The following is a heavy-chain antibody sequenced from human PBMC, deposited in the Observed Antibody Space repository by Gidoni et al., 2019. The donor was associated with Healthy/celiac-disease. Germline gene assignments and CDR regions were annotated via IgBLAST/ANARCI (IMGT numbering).Heavy chain of an antibody. Sequence: EVQLVESGGGLVQPGGSLSLSCAASGFPVSSNYMSWVRQAPGKGLEWVSVIYSGGSTYYAYSVKGRFTISRDNSKNTLYLQMNSLRAEDTAVYYCARVVPGYIIDYWGQGTLVTVSS. CDR1: GFPVSSNY. CDR3: ARVVPGYIIDY. D-gene: IGHD1-1*01. V-gene: IGHV3-66*01. CDR2: IYSGGST. J-gene: IGHJ4*02.